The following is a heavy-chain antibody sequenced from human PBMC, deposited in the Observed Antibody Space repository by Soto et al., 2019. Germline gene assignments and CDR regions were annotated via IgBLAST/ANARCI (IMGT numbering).Heavy chain of an antibody. CDR3: AHLLRGYGGYDPYWYFDL. J-gene: IGHJ2*01. V-gene: IGHV2-5*01. CDR2: IFWNDDK. CDR1: GFSLSTSGVG. D-gene: IGHD5-12*01. Sequence: QISLKESGPTLVKPTQTLPLTCTFSGFSLSTSGVGVGWIRQPPGKALEWLALIFWNDDKRYGPSLKSRLTITKDTSKNQVFLTMTNMDPVDPATYFFAHLLRGYGGYDPYWYFDLWGRGTLVTVS.